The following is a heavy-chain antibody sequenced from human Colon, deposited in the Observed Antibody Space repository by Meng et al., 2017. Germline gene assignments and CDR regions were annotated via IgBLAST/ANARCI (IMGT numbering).Heavy chain of an antibody. Sequence: ASVKVSCKTSGYTFTGYYIYGMRQAPGQGLEWMGWVSPNRGVTNYAQKFQGRVTMTRDTSISTAYMELSRLRFDDTSIYYCTRGYSYGWFDSWGQGTLVTVSS. V-gene: IGHV1-2*02. CDR1: GYTFTGYY. D-gene: IGHD5-18*01. CDR2: VSPNRGVT. J-gene: IGHJ5*01. CDR3: TRGYSYGWFDS.